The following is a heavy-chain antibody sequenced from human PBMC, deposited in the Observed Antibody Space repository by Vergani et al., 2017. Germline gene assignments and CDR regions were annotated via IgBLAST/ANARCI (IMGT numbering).Heavy chain of an antibody. Sequence: EVQLVESGGGLVQPGGSLRLSCAASGFTVSSNYMSWVRQAPGKGLEWVSVIYSGGSTYYADSVKGRFTISRDNAKNSLYLQMNSLRAEDTAVYYCARALGGYCSGGSCYSLLAGNWYFDLWGRGTLVTVSS. CDR3: ARALGGYCSGGSCYSLLAGNWYFDL. D-gene: IGHD2-15*01. CDR2: IYSGGST. CDR1: GFTVSSNY. J-gene: IGHJ2*01. V-gene: IGHV3-66*01.